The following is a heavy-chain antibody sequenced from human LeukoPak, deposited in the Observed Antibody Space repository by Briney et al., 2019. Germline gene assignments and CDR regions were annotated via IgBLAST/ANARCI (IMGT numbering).Heavy chain of an antibody. CDR3: ARDSGTTGEVKFDP. V-gene: IGHV4-4*07. J-gene: IGHJ5*02. CDR1: GGPISNLY. D-gene: IGHD3-10*01. CDR2: IYVSGRI. Sequence: SDTLSLTCSVSGGPISNLYLSWLRHPAGKGLEWIGRIYVSGRIDYNPSLRSRVTMSVDTSKNQLSLRVRSVTAADTGVYYCARDSGTTGEVKFDPWGQGTLVTVSS.